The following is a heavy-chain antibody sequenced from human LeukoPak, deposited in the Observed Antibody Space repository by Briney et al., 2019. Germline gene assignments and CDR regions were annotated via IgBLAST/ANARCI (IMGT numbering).Heavy chain of an antibody. CDR1: GGSFSGYY. D-gene: IGHD3-3*01. V-gene: IGHV4-34*01. J-gene: IGHJ3*02. CDR2: INHSGST. CDR3: ARVHYDFWSGPGQSAFDI. Sequence: SETLSLTCAVYGGSFSGYYWSWIRQPPGKGLEWIGEINHSGSTNYNPSLKSRVTISVDTSKNQFSLKLSSVTAADTAVYYCARVHYDFWSGPGQSAFDIWGQGTMVTVSS.